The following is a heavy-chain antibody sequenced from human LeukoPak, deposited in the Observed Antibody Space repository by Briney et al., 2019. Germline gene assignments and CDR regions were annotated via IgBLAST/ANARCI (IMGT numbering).Heavy chain of an antibody. V-gene: IGHV3-30*18. D-gene: IGHD2-21*02. Sequence: PGRSLRLSCAASGFTFSSYGMHWVRQAPGKGLEWVAVISYDGSNKHYADSVKGRFTISRDNSKNTLYLQVNSLRAEDTAVYYCAKESPDPTIVVVTAIPAFDIWGQGTMVTVSS. CDR1: GFTFSSYG. J-gene: IGHJ3*02. CDR3: AKESPDPTIVVVTAIPAFDI. CDR2: ISYDGSNK.